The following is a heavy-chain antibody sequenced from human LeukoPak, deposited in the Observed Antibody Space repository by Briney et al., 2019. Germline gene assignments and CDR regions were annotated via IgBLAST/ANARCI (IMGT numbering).Heavy chain of an antibody. CDR3: ARPLAAGPNYGMDV. V-gene: IGHV3-7*01. CDR2: IKQDGSEK. J-gene: IGHJ6*02. D-gene: IGHD6-6*01. Sequence: GGSLRLSCAASGFTLRSHWMNWVRQAPGKGPEWVANIKQDGSEKNYVGSVKGRFTIARDNAKNSLYLQMNSLRAEDTALYYGARPLAAGPNYGMDVWGQGTTVTVSS. CDR1: GFTLRSHW.